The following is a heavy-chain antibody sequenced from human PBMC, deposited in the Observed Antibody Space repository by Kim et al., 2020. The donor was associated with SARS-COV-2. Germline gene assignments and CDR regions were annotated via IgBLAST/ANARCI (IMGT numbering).Heavy chain of an antibody. J-gene: IGHJ4*02. CDR2: ISYDGSNK. V-gene: IGHV3-30*04. Sequence: GGSLRLSCAASGFTFSSYAMHWVRQAPGKGLEWVAVISYDGSNKYYADSVKGRFTISRDNSKNTLYLQMNSLRAEDTAVYYCARVQTSSSWYGWTFDYCGPRTLVTVS. D-gene: IGHD6-13*01. CDR3: ARVQTSSSWYGWTFDY. CDR1: GFTFSSYA.